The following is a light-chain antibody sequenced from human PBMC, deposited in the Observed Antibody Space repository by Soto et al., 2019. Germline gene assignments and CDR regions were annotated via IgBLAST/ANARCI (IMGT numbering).Light chain of an antibody. CDR2: GAS. CDR3: QQFAASPRT. Sequence: EIVLTQSPGTLSLSPGERATLSCRASQSVTSTYLAWYQQRPGQAPRLLIYGASTRATGIPDRFSDSGSGTDFTLTISRLEPEDFAVYYCQQFAASPRTFGQGTTVEIK. J-gene: IGKJ1*01. CDR1: QSVTSTY. V-gene: IGKV3-20*01.